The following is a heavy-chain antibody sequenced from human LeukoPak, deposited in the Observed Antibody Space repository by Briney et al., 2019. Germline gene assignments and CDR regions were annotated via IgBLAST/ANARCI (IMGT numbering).Heavy chain of an antibody. J-gene: IGHJ6*02. CDR1: GFTFSSYA. CDR2: ISYDGSNK. D-gene: IGHD5-18*01. CDR3: ARDNGYSYGYSYYYYGMDV. Sequence: GGSLRPSCAASGFTFSSYAMHWVRQAPGKGLEWVAVISYDGSNKYYADSVKGRFTISRDNSKNTLYLQMNSLRAEDTAVYYCARDNGYSYGYSYYYYGMDVWGQGTTVTVSS. V-gene: IGHV3-30-3*01.